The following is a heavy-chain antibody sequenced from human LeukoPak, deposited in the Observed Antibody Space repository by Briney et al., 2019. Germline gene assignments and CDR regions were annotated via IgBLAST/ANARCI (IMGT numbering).Heavy chain of an antibody. CDR1: GYSFTNYW. CDR3: AGTVHGNSYLDY. V-gene: IGHV5-51*01. CDR2: IFFRDSDT. J-gene: IGHJ4*02. D-gene: IGHD4-11*01. Sequence: GESLKISCKGSGYSFTNYWIGWVRQMPGKGLEWMGLIFFRDSDTRYSPSFQGQVTISADKSISTAYLQWSSLKASDTAMYYCAGTVHGNSYLDYWGQGTLVTVSS.